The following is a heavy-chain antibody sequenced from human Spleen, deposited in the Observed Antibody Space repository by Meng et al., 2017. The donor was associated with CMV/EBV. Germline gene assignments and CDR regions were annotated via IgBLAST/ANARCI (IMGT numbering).Heavy chain of an antibody. CDR2: SNAGNGNT. CDR1: GYTFTSYA. Sequence: ASVKVSCKASGYTFTSYAMHWVRQAPGQRLEWMGWSNAGNGNTKYSQEFQGRVTITRDTSASTAYMELRSLRSDDTAVYYCARDTPIMVYAIPPALYGMDVWGQGTTVTVSS. J-gene: IGHJ6*02. D-gene: IGHD2-8*01. CDR3: ARDTPIMVYAIPPALYGMDV. V-gene: IGHV1-3*02.